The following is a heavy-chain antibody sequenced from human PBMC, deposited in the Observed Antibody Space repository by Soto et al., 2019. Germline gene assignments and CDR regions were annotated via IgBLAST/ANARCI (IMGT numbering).Heavy chain of an antibody. V-gene: IGHV1-18*01. J-gene: IGHJ4*02. CDR1: GYTFTSYG. Sequence: GASVKVSCKASGYTFTSYGISWVRQAPGQGLEWMGWINAYNGNTNYAQKLQGRVTMTTDTSTSTAYMELRSLRSDDTAVYYCARDPSIAVAGSVDYWGQGTLVTVSS. CDR2: INAYNGNT. CDR3: ARDPSIAVAGSVDY. D-gene: IGHD6-19*01.